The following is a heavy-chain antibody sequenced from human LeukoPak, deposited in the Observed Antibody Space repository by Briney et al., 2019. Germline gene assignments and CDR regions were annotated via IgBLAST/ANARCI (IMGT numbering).Heavy chain of an antibody. CDR1: GFSFSYYW. V-gene: IGHV3-66*01. D-gene: IGHD3-22*01. Sequence: PGGSLRLSCAASGFSFSYYWMHWVRQAPGKGLEWVSVIYSGGSTYYADSVKGRFTISRDNSKNTLYLQMNSLRAEDTAVYYCARKYYYDSSGYYFDYWGQGTLVTVSS. CDR2: IYSGGST. J-gene: IGHJ4*02. CDR3: ARKYYYDSSGYYFDY.